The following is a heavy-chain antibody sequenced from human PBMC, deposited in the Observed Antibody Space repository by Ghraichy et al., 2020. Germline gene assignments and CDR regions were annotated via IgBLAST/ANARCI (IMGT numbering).Heavy chain of an antibody. D-gene: IGHD3-3*01. Sequence: GESLNISCAASGFTFSSYSMNWVRQAPGKGLEWVSYISSSSSTIYYADSVKGRFTISRDNAKNSLYLQMNSLRAEDTAVYYCARCGPATEILEWLLLVYGMDVWGQGTTVTVSS. CDR3: ARCGPATEILEWLLLVYGMDV. CDR2: ISSSSSTI. V-gene: IGHV3-48*01. J-gene: IGHJ6*02. CDR1: GFTFSSYS.